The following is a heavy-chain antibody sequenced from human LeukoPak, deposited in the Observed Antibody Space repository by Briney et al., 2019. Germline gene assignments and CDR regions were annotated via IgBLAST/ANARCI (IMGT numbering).Heavy chain of an antibody. V-gene: IGHV3-11*01. CDR1: GFTFSDY. Sequence: GGSLRLSCAGSGFTFSDYISWIRQSPGRGLEWVSYISGSGDVTYYADSVKGRFTISRDNAKNSVYLQMDSLRAEDTAVYYCARLPYYYFDRWGQGTLVTVSS. CDR2: ISGSGDVT. CDR3: ARLPYYYFDR. J-gene: IGHJ4*02. D-gene: IGHD2-21*01.